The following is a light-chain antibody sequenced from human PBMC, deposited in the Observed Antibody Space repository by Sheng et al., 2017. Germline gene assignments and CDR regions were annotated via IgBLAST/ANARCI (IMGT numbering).Light chain of an antibody. CDR2: GAS. J-gene: IGKJ1*01. V-gene: IGKV4-1*01. CDR1: LSVSYSFDKKNY. Sequence: DIVMTQSPDSLAVSLGERATITCKSSLSVSYSFDKKNYLAWYQQKPGQPPRVLLYGASSRESGVPDRFSGSGSGTIFTLTINSLQAEDVAVYYCQQYFSSPWTFGQGTKGGSQ. CDR3: QQYFSSPWT.